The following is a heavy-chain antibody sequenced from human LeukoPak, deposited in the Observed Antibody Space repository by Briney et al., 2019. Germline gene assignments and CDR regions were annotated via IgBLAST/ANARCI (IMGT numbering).Heavy chain of an antibody. V-gene: IGHV4-34*01. Sequence: PSETLSLTCAVHGGSFSGYYWSWIRQPPGKGLEWIGEINHSGSTNYNPSLKSRVTISVDTSKNQFSLKLSSVTAADTAVYYCARGLVATITWPKPHYFDYWGQGTLVTVSS. CDR3: ARGLVATITWPKPHYFDY. CDR1: GGSFSGYY. CDR2: INHSGST. J-gene: IGHJ4*02. D-gene: IGHD5-12*01.